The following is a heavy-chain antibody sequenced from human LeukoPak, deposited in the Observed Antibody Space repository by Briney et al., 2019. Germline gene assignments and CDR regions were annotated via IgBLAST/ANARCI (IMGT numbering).Heavy chain of an antibody. CDR2: MNPNSGNT. J-gene: IGHJ4*02. V-gene: IGHV1-8*02. CDR3: ARDDARIVGATAYFDY. D-gene: IGHD1-26*01. CDR1: GYTFTGYY. Sequence: ASVKVSCKASGYTFTGYYMHWVRQAPGQGLEWMGWMNPNSGNTGYAQKFQGRVTMTRNTSISTAYMELSSLRSEDTAVYYCARDDARIVGATAYFDYWGQGTLVTVSS.